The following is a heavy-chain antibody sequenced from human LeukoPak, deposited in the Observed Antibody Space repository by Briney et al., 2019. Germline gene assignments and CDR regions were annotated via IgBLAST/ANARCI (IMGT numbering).Heavy chain of an antibody. Sequence: SETLSLTCAVYGGSFTGYYWSWIRQPPGKGLEWIGEINHSGSTNYNPSLKSRVTISVDTSKNQFSLKLSSVTAADTAVYYCARRRNTVTNPPFDPWGQGTLVTVSS. CDR2: INHSGST. D-gene: IGHD4-11*01. J-gene: IGHJ5*02. V-gene: IGHV4-34*01. CDR3: ARRRNTVTNPPFDP. CDR1: GGSFTGYY.